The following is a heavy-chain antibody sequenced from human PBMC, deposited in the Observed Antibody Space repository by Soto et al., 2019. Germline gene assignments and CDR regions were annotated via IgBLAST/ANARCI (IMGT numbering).Heavy chain of an antibody. Sequence: QPRGSLRLSCTASGFTFGDYAMSWVRQAPGKGLEWVGFIRSKAYGGTTEYAASVKGRFTISRDDSKSIAYLQMNSLKTEDTAVYYCTAGKLYPSLDFDYWGQGTLVTVSS. CDR1: GFTFGDYA. CDR2: IRSKAYGGTT. CDR3: TAGKLYPSLDFDY. J-gene: IGHJ4*02. V-gene: IGHV3-49*04. D-gene: IGHD2-8*01.